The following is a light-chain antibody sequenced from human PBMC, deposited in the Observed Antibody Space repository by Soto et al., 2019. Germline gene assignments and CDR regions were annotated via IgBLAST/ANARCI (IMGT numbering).Light chain of an antibody. V-gene: IGKV1-5*01. Sequence: DIQLPQSPSTLSASAWDRATLSCRASQSISGCLAWYQQKPGQAPKLLIYDASSMESGVPSRFSGSGSGTEFTLTISSLQPDDFASYYCQQYNSYSGTFGQGTKVDIK. CDR3: QQYNSYSGT. J-gene: IGKJ1*01. CDR2: DAS. CDR1: QSISGC.